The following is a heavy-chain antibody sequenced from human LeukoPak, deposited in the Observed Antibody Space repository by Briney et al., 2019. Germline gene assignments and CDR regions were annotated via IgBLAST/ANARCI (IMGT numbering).Heavy chain of an antibody. CDR1: GGSISSGSYY. J-gene: IGHJ3*02. D-gene: IGHD3-22*01. CDR2: IYTSGST. Sequence: SETLSLTCTVSGGSISSGSYYWSWIRQPAGKGLEWIGRIYTSGSTNYNPSLKSRVTISVDTSKNQFSLKLSSVTAADTAVYYCARMGHYDSGAFDIWGQGTMVTVSS. CDR3: ARMGHYDSGAFDI. V-gene: IGHV4-61*02.